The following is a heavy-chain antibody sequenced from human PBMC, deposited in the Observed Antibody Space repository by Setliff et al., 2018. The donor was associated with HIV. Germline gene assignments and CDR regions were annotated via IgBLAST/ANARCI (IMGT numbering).Heavy chain of an antibody. CDR3: ARNRVPSSL. J-gene: IGHJ4*02. CDR1: GGSISSGYY. CDR2: FHYSGST. V-gene: IGHV4-38-2*02. Sequence: PSETLSLTCTVSGGSISSGYYWGWIRQPPGKGLEWIGSFHYSGSTYYNPSLKSRVTISVDTSKNQFSLKLSSVTAADTAVYYCARNRVPSSLWGQGTLVTVSS. D-gene: IGHD3-10*01.